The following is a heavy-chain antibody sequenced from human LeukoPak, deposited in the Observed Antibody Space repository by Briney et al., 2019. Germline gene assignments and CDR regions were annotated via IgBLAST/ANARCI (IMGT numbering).Heavy chain of an antibody. J-gene: IGHJ4*02. CDR2: IYYSGST. CDR1: GGSISSSSYY. D-gene: IGHD3-10*01. V-gene: IGHV4-39*07. CDR3: ARLWFGELLCYFDY. Sequence: PSETLSLTCTVSGGSISSSSYYWGWIRQPPGKGLEWIGSIYYSGSTYYNPSLKSRVTISVDTSKNQFSLKLSSVTAADTAVYYCARLWFGELLCYFDYWGQGTLVTVSS.